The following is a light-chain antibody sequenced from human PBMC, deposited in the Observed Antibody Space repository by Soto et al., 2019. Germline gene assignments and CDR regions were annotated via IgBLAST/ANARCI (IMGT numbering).Light chain of an antibody. CDR2: AAS. CDR1: QHISSW. V-gene: IGKV1-12*02. J-gene: IGKJ3*01. Sequence: DIQMTQSPSSVSASVGDRVTFTCRASQHISSWLAWYQQKPGKGPKLLIAAASILQSGVPSRFRCSGSGTHFTLTISSLQPEDFATYFCQQANTFPFTFGPGTRLEIK. CDR3: QQANTFPFT.